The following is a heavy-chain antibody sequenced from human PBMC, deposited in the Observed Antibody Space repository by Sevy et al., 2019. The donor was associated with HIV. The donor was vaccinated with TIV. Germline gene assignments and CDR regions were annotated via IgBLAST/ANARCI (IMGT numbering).Heavy chain of an antibody. J-gene: IGHJ4*02. D-gene: IGHD4-17*01. CDR1: GFTFSSYS. CDR3: ARTLDYGGHEAGFDY. Sequence: GGSLRLSCAASGFTFSSYSMNWVRQAPGKGLEWVSSISSSSSYIYYADSVEGRFTISRDNAKNSLYLQMNSLRAEDTAVYYCARTLDYGGHEAGFDYWGQGTLVTVSS. V-gene: IGHV3-21*01. CDR2: ISSSSSYI.